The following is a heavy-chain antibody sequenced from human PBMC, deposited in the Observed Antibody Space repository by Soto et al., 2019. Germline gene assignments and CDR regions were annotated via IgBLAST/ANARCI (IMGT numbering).Heavy chain of an antibody. Sequence: EVQLVESGGGLVQPGEALRLACAASGFSIRKYWMHWVRQAPGKGPVWVSYISGDGTTTDYAGSVKGRFTISRDNAKNTLFLQMDSLRVEDTAIYFCAIQDCTNDVCLEAAVTVGGALDYWGRGAKVTVSS. CDR2: ISGDGTTT. V-gene: IGHV3-74*01. CDR1: GFSIRKYW. CDR3: AIQDCTNDVCLEAAVTVGGALDY. D-gene: IGHD2-8*01. J-gene: IGHJ4*02.